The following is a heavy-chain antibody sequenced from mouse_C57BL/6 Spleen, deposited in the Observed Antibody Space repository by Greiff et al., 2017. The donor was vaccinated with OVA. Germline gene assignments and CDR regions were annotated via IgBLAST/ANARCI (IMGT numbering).Heavy chain of an antibody. CDR2: IYPGSGST. Sequence: HVKLQQPGAELVKPGASVKMSCKASGYTFTSYWITWVRQRPGQGLEWIGDIYPGSGSTNYNEKFKSNVTLTVDTPSSTAYMQLSSLTSEDSAVYYCARYPFAYWGQATLVTVSA. CDR3: ARYPFAY. CDR1: GYTFTSYW. J-gene: IGHJ3*01. V-gene: IGHV1-55*01.